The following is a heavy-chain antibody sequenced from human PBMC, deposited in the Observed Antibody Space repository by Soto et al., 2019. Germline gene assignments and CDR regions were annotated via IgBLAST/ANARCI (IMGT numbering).Heavy chain of an antibody. CDR3: ARTIAARRGWDY. CDR1: GGSISSSSYY. Sequence: QLQLQESGPGLVKPSETLSLTCTVSGGSISSSSYYWGWIRQPPGKGLEWIGSIYYSGSTYYNPSLKSRVTISVDTSKNQFSLKLSSVTAADTAVYYCARTIAARRGWDYWGQGTLVTVSS. D-gene: IGHD6-6*01. J-gene: IGHJ4*02. V-gene: IGHV4-39*01. CDR2: IYYSGST.